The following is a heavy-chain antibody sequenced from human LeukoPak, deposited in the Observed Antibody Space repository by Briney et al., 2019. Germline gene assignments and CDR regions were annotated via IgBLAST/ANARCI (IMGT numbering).Heavy chain of an antibody. CDR2: IYHSGST. J-gene: IGHJ6*03. CDR1: GGSISSSSYY. Sequence: SETLSLTCTVSGGSISSSSYYWGWIRQPPGKGLEWIGSIYHSGSTYYNPSLKSRVTISVDTSKNQFSLKLSSVTAADTAVYYCARADYSSTWSHDYYYMDVWGKGTTVTVSS. V-gene: IGHV4-39*07. D-gene: IGHD6-13*01. CDR3: ARADYSSTWSHDYYYMDV.